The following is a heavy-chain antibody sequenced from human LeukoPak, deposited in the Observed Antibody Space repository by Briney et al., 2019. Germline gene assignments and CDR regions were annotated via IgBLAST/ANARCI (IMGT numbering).Heavy chain of an antibody. J-gene: IGHJ4*02. V-gene: IGHV3-23*01. CDR3: AKGDSYGYYGDY. D-gene: IGHD5-18*01. CDR1: GFTFSSYA. CDR2: ISGSGGST. Sequence: GGSLRLSCAASGFTFSSYAMSWVRQAPGQGLEWVSAISGSGGSTYYADSVKGRFTISRDNSKNTLYLQMNSLRAEDTAVYYCAKGDSYGYYGDYWGQGTLVTVSS.